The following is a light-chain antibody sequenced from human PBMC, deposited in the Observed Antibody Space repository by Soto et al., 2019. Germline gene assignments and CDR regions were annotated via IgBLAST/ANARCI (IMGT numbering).Light chain of an antibody. CDR3: QQYNNWPYT. Sequence: EIVMTQSPATLSVSPGERATLSCRASQSVSSNLAWYQQKPGQAPRLLIYGASTRATGIPARFSGSGSGTEFTLTISSVQSEEFAVYYCQQYNNWPYTFGQGTKLEIK. CDR2: GAS. V-gene: IGKV3-15*01. CDR1: QSVSSN. J-gene: IGKJ2*01.